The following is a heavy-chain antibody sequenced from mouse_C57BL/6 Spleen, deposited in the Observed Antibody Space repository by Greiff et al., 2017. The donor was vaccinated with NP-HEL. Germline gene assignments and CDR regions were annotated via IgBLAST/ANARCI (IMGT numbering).Heavy chain of an antibody. Sequence: EVKLQESGPGLVKPSQSLSLTCSVTGYSITSGYYWNWIRQFPGNKLEWMGYISYDGSNNYNPSLKNRISITRDTSKHQFFLKLNSVTTEDTATYYCARGGLLHYYAMDYWGQGTSVTVSS. CDR2: ISYDGSN. D-gene: IGHD1-1*01. V-gene: IGHV3-6*01. J-gene: IGHJ4*01. CDR1: GYSITSGYY. CDR3: ARGGLLHYYAMDY.